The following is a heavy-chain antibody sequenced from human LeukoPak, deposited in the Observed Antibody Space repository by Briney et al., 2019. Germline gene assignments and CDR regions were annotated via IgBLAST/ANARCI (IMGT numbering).Heavy chain of an antibody. D-gene: IGHD4-17*01. CDR1: GGSISSDGYS. CDR3: ARGGESKFDY. Sequence: PSQTLSLTCAVSGGSISSDGYSWSWIRQPPGKGLEWIGYIYHSGSTYYNPSLKSRVTISVDRSKNQFPLKLSSVTAADTAVYYCARGGESKFDYWGQGTLVTVSS. V-gene: IGHV4-30-2*01. J-gene: IGHJ4*02. CDR2: IYHSGST.